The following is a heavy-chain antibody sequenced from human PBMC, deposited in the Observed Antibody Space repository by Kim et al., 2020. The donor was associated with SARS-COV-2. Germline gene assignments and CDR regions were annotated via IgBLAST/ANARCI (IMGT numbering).Heavy chain of an antibody. V-gene: IGHV3-11*01. CDR2: ISSSGSTI. J-gene: IGHJ3*02. Sequence: GGSLRLSCAASGFTFSDYYMSWIRQAPGKGLEWVSYISSSGSTIYYADSVKGRFTISRDNAKNSLYLQMNSLRAEDTAVYYCARDSSDRGSSWYLSVDAFDIWGQGTMVTVSS. CDR1: GFTFSDYY. D-gene: IGHD6-13*01. CDR3: ARDSSDRGSSWYLSVDAFDI.